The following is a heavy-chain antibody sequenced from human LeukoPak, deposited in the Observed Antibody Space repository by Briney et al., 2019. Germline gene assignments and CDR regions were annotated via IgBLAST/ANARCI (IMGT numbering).Heavy chain of an antibody. Sequence: PSETLSLTCTVSGGSISSSSYYWGWIRQPPGKGLEWIGSIYYSGSTYYNPSLKSRVTISVDTSKNQFSLKLSSVTAADTAVYYCARHNRIAAAGPFDYWGQGTLVTVSS. J-gene: IGHJ4*02. CDR1: GGSISSSSYY. CDR3: ARHNRIAAAGPFDY. D-gene: IGHD6-13*01. V-gene: IGHV4-39*01. CDR2: IYYSGST.